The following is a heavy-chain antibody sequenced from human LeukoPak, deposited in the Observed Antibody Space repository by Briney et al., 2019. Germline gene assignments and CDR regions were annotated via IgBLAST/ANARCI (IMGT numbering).Heavy chain of an antibody. CDR3: ARGRQDVTMIVVVMTAVSYYLDV. CDR2: MNPSGST. CDR1: GGSFSGYY. V-gene: IGHV4-34*01. Sequence: SETLSLTCAVYGGSFSGYYRTWIRQTPGKGLEWIGEMNPSGSTNYNPSLKSRVTISVDTSKNQFSLKLGSVTAADTAVYYCARGRQDVTMIVVVMTAVSYYLDVWGKGTTVTVS. D-gene: IGHD3-22*01. J-gene: IGHJ6*03.